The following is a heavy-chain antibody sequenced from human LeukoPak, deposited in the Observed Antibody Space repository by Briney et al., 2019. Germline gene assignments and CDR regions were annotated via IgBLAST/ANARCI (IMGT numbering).Heavy chain of an antibody. D-gene: IGHD2-8*01. Sequence: ASVKVSCKASGYTFTDYYVHWVRQAPGQGLEWMGWISPSSGGTNYAQKFQGRVTMTRDTSISTAYMELSRLRSDDTAVYYCAPTNAYSYYFDYWGQGTLVTVSS. V-gene: IGHV1-2*02. CDR1: GYTFTDYY. CDR2: ISPSSGGT. CDR3: APTNAYSYYFDY. J-gene: IGHJ4*02.